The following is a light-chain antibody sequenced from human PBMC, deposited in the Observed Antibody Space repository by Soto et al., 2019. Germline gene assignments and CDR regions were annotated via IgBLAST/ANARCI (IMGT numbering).Light chain of an antibody. CDR2: DVS. CDR3: SSYTSSITYV. V-gene: IGLV2-14*01. J-gene: IGLJ1*01. Sequence: QSVLTQPASVSGSPGQSITISCTGTSSVVGGYNYVSWYQQHPGKAPKLMIYDVSNRPSGVSNRFSGSKSGNTASLTISGLQAEDEADYYYSSYTSSITYVFGTGTKVTVL. CDR1: SSVVGGYNY.